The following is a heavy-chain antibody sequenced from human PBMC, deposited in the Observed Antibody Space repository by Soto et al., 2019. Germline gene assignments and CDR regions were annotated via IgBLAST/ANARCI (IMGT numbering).Heavy chain of an antibody. D-gene: IGHD3-10*01. CDR1: GFTFSSYS. CDR3: ARDVLWCGELSADYYGMDV. V-gene: IGHV3-48*01. Sequence: EVQLVESGGGLVQPGGSLRLSCAASGFTFSSYSMNWVRQAPGKGLEWVSYISSSSSTIYYADSVKGRFTISRDNAKNSLYLQMNSLRAEETAVYYCARDVLWCGELSADYYGMDVWGQGTTVTVSS. J-gene: IGHJ6*02. CDR2: ISSSSSTI.